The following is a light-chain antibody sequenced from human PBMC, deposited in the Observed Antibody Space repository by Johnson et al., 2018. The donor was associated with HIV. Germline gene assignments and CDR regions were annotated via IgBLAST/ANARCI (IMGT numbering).Light chain of an antibody. CDR3: GTWDSSLSAGV. V-gene: IGLV1-51*02. CDR1: SSNIGNNY. Sequence: QSVLTQPPSVSVAPGQKVTISCSGSSSNIGNNYVSWYQQLPGTAPKLLIYENNKRPSGIPDRFSGSKSGTSATLGITGLQTGDEADYYCGTWDSSLSAGVFGTGTNGTVL. J-gene: IGLJ1*01. CDR2: ENN.